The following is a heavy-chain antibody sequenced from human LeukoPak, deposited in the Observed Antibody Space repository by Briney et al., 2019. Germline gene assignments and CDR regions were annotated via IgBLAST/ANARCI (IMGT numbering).Heavy chain of an antibody. CDR1: GGTFSSYA. CDR3: ARSRNTARIAVAGRFLDYYYYYMDV. V-gene: IGHV1-69*05. D-gene: IGHD6-19*01. J-gene: IGHJ6*03. CDR2: IIPIFGTA. Sequence: GASVKVSCKASGGTFSSYAISWVRQAPGQGLEWMGGIIPIFGTANYAQRFQGRVTITTDESTSTAYMELSSLRSVDTAVYYCARSRNTARIAVAGRFLDYYYYYMDVWGKGTTVTVSS.